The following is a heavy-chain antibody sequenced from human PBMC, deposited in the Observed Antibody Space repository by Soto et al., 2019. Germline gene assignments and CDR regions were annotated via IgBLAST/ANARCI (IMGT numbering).Heavy chain of an antibody. CDR3: ARKANGVCMKCWTPHDAFEI. CDR1: GFTFSNYW. V-gene: IGHV3-7*01. Sequence: EVQLVESGGGLVQPGGSLRLSCAASGFTFSNYWMSWVRQAPGKGLEWVANIKQDGSERYYVDSVKGRFTISRDNAKNSLYLQMISLRAEDTAVYYCARKANGVCMKCWTPHDAFEIWGPGTMVTVSS. D-gene: IGHD2-8*01. J-gene: IGHJ3*02. CDR2: IKQDGSER.